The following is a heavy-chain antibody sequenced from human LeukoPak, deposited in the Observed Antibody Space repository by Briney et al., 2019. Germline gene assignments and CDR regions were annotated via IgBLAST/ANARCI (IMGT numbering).Heavy chain of an antibody. CDR1: GGSISSYY. Sequence: SETLSLTCTVSGGSISSYYWSWIRQPPGKGLEWIGYIYYSGSTNYNPSLKSRVTISVDPSKNQFSLKLSSVTAADTAVYYCARSSYYYDSSGWNWFDPWGQGTLVTVSS. CDR3: ARSSYYYDSSGWNWFDP. D-gene: IGHD3-22*01. CDR2: IYYSGST. V-gene: IGHV4-59*01. J-gene: IGHJ5*02.